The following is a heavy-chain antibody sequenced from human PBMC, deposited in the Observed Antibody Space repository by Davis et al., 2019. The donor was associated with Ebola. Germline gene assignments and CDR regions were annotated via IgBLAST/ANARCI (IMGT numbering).Heavy chain of an antibody. CDR1: GFTFSSYW. V-gene: IGHV3-74*01. CDR3: MRWSLYSGHDCDL. CDR2: VDTDGSDT. J-gene: IGHJ5*02. D-gene: IGHD1-26*01. Sequence: GESLKISCAASGFTFSSYWMHWVRQAPGKGLMWISRVDTDGSDTAYADSVKGRFTISRDNTKNSLYLQMNSLRVEDTAVYYCMRWSLYSGHDCDLWGQGTLVTVS.